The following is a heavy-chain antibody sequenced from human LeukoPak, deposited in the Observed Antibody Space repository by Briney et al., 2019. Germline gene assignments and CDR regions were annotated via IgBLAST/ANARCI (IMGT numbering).Heavy chain of an antibody. CDR2: ISTTSSYT. Sequence: GGSLRLSCAASGFTFSDYYMSWIRQAPGKGLEWVSYISTTSSYTDYADSVKGRFTISRDNAKNSLYLQMNSLRDEDSAVYYCARDQGIFDYWGQGTLVTVSS. CDR1: GFTFSDYY. V-gene: IGHV3-11*06. CDR3: ARDQGIFDY. J-gene: IGHJ4*02.